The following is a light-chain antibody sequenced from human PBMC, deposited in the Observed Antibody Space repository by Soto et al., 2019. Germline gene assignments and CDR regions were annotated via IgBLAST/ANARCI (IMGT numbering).Light chain of an antibody. J-gene: IGLJ2*01. CDR3: HVWGRGSCKVL. V-gene: IGLV3-21*04. CDR2: SDT. Sequence: SYELTQPPSVAVAPGKTASLSCGGNKIGSKGVHWNQQKPGQAPVLVIYSDTDLPPVIPERFSGSNSTNLPTPTSSRVEAGDEADHERHVWGRGSCKVLFGARTK. CDR1: KIGSKG.